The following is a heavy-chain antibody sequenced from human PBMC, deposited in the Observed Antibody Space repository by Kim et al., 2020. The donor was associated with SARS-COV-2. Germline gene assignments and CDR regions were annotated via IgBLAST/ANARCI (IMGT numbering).Heavy chain of an antibody. CDR2: ISYDASNK. Sequence: GGSLRLSCAASGFTYSSYGMHWVRQAPGKGLEWVAVISYDASNKYYADSVKGRFTISRDNSKNTLYLQMNSLRAEDKAVYNCAKESGSGSYYAWTYYYYGKDVSGQGTTDTASS. V-gene: IGHV3-30*18. CDR3: AKESGSGSYYAWTYYYYGKDV. J-gene: IGHJ6*02. CDR1: GFTYSSYG. D-gene: IGHD3-10*01.